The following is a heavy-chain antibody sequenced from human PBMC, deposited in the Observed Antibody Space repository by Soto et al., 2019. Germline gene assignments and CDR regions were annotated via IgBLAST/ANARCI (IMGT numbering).Heavy chain of an antibody. CDR1: GYTFSKYD. CDR3: ARVGYYGSKWFDP. J-gene: IGHJ5*02. Sequence: GASVKVSCKTSGYTFSKYDISWVRQAPGQGLEWMGWISVYNDNTNYAQKLQGRVTMTTDTSTSTAYMELRSLRSDDTAVYYCARVGYYGSKWFDPWGQGTLVTVSS. V-gene: IGHV1-18*01. D-gene: IGHD3-10*01. CDR2: ISVYNDNT.